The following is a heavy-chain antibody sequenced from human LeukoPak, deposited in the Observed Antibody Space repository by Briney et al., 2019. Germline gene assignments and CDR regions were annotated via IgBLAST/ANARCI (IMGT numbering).Heavy chain of an antibody. CDR2: IYTSGNT. CDR3: ARELDLRGRGLDF. CDR1: DGSISSYY. J-gene: IGHJ4*02. V-gene: IGHV4-4*07. D-gene: IGHD1-7*01. Sequence: SETLSLTCTVSDGSISSYYWSWIRQPAGKGLEWIGRIYTSGNTNYNPSLKSRVTMSVDTSKNQFSLKLSSVTAADTAVYYCARELDLRGRGLDFWGQGTLVTVSS.